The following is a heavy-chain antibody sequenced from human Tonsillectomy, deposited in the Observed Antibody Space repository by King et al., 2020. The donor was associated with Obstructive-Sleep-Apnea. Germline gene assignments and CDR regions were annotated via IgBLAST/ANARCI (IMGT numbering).Heavy chain of an antibody. CDR3: VRDGDSNGWLWWYFDL. CDR2: ISSSSSTI. CDR1: GFTFNTYS. D-gene: IGHD6-19*01. J-gene: IGHJ2*01. Sequence: VQLVESGGGLVQPGGSLRLSCATSGFTFNTYSMNWVRQAPGKGLQWVSYISSSSSTIYYADSVKGRFTISRDNAKNSLYLNMNSLRAEDTAVYYCVRDGDSNGWLWWYFDLWGRGTLVTVSS. V-gene: IGHV3-48*04.